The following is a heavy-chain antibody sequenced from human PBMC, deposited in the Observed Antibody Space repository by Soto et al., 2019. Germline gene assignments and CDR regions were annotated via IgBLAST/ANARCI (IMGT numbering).Heavy chain of an antibody. Sequence: GESLKISCKGSGYSFTSYWIGWVRQMPGKGLEWMGIIYPGDSDTRYSPSFQGQVTISADKSISTAYLQWSSLKASDTAMYYCARQSYDFWSGYYRSSYYYYYMDVWGKGTTVTVSS. CDR1: GYSFTSYW. V-gene: IGHV5-51*01. J-gene: IGHJ6*03. CDR3: ARQSYDFWSGYYRSSYYYYYMDV. D-gene: IGHD3-3*01. CDR2: IYPGDSDT.